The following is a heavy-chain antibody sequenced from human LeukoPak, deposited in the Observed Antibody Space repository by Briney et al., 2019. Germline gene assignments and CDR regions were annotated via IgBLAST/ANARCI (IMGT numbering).Heavy chain of an antibody. Sequence: SETLSLTCAVSNYSITGGYFWGWIRQPPGKGLEWIASIYHSGTTYYNPSLRNRVTLFVDTSKNQFSLKLTSLTAADTAVYYCARDGVFHDSDGYSFDYWGQGTLVTVSS. CDR1: NYSITGGYF. J-gene: IGHJ4*02. CDR2: IYHSGTT. CDR3: ARDGVFHDSDGYSFDY. D-gene: IGHD3-22*01. V-gene: IGHV4-38-2*02.